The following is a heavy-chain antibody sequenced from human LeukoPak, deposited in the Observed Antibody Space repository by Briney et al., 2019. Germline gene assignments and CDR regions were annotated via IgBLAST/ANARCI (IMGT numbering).Heavy chain of an antibody. CDR3: ARDGQAYSSQESSPLDY. D-gene: IGHD6-13*01. V-gene: IGHV1-2*02. Sequence: GASVKASCKASGYTFTGYYMHWVRQAPGQGLEWMGWISPNSGGTNYAQKFQGRVTMTRDTTISTAYMELSRLRSDDTAVYSCARDGQAYSSQESSPLDYWGQGTLVTVSS. CDR2: ISPNSGGT. CDR1: GYTFTGYY. J-gene: IGHJ4*02.